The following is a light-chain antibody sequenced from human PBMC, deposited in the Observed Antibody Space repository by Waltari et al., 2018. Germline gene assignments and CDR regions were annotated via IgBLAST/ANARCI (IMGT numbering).Light chain of an antibody. V-gene: IGKV3-20*01. CDR1: QSVRSTY. J-gene: IGKJ1*01. Sequence: EIVLTQSPGTLSMSPGEGATLSCRASQSVRSTYIAWDQPRPGQAPRLLIYASSSRATGIPDRFSGSGSATDFTLTISRLEPEDCAVYYCQQYDGSPHTFGQGTKVEMK. CDR2: ASS. CDR3: QQYDGSPHT.